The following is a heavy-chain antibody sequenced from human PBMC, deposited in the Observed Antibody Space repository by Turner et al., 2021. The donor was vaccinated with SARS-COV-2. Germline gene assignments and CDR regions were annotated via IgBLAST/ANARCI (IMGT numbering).Heavy chain of an antibody. V-gene: IGHV3-30-3*01. J-gene: IGHJ6*02. CDR1: GFPFSSYA. CDR2: ISYDGSNK. D-gene: IGHD1-26*01. Sequence: QVQLVESGGGVVQPGRSLRLSCAASGFPFSSYAMNWVRQAPGKGLEWVAVISYDGSNKGYSDSVNGRFTISRDNSKNTLYLQMNSLRAEDTAVYYCARDRIIWDRGVYYYYGMDVWGQGTTVTVSS. CDR3: ARDRIIWDRGVYYYYGMDV.